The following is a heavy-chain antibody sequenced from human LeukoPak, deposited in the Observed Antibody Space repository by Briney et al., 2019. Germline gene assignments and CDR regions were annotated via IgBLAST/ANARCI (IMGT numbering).Heavy chain of an antibody. CDR3: ARETDCGSTNCYTAGEWFDP. CDR1: VYTLTAYY. V-gene: IGHV1-2*02. D-gene: IGHD2-2*02. CDR2: ITPNSGGA. J-gene: IGHJ5*02. Sequence: ASLKVSPEASVYTLTAYYMHSVRHAPGHGRKWMGGITPNSGGANYVQKFQGGVTMTRDTSIRTAYMELSRLRADGTAVYYCARETDCGSTNCYTAGEWFDPWGQGTLVTVSS.